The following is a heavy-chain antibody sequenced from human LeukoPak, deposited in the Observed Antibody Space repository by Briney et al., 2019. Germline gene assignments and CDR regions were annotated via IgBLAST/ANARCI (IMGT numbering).Heavy chain of an antibody. CDR2: ISYDGSNK. D-gene: IGHD5-12*01. V-gene: IGHV3-30*18. CDR3: AKDCRYSSCGMDV. J-gene: IGHJ6*04. Sequence: PGRSLRLSCAASGFTSSSYGMHWVRQAPGKGLEWVAVISYDGSNKYYADSVKGRFTISRDNSKNTLYLQMNSLRAEDTAVYYCAKDCRYSSCGMDVWGKGTTVTVSS. CDR1: GFTSSSYG.